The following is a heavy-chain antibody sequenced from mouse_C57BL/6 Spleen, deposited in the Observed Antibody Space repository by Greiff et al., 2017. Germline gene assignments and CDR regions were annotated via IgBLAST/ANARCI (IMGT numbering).Heavy chain of an antibody. D-gene: IGHD3-2*02. J-gene: IGHJ2*01. V-gene: IGHV1-82*01. CDR3: ARGEADSSGFDY. CDR1: GYAFSSSW. Sequence: QVQLQQSGPELVKPGASVKISCKASGYAFSSSWMNWVKQRPGKGLEWIGRIYPGDGATNYNGKFKGKATLTADKSSSTAYMQLSSLTSEDSAVYFSARGEADSSGFDYWGQGTTLTVSA. CDR2: IYPGDGAT.